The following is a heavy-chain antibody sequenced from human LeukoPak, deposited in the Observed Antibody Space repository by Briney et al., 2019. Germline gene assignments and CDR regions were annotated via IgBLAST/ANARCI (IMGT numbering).Heavy chain of an antibody. D-gene: IGHD6-6*01. Sequence: GGSLRLSCATSGFTFSRYAMHWVRQAPGKGLEWVALISYDANIGSNKYYADSVKGRFTISRNNSKNTLYLQMNSLRAEDTAVYYCARDRYSSSSEGPFDYWGQGTLVTVSS. J-gene: IGHJ4*02. CDR3: ARDRYSSSSEGPFDY. CDR2: ISYDANIGSNK. CDR1: GFTFSRYA. V-gene: IGHV3-30-3*01.